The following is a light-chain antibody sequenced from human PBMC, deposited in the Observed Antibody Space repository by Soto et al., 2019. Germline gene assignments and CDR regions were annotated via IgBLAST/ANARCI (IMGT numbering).Light chain of an antibody. Sequence: DIQMTQSPSTLSASVGDTVTITCLASQSINKWLAWYQQEPGKAPTLLIYEASILQSGVPSRFSGTESGTEFTLTISSLRPDDFATYYCQQYNDYSAWTFGQGTKVDIK. CDR1: QSINKW. CDR2: EAS. CDR3: QQYNDYSAWT. J-gene: IGKJ1*01. V-gene: IGKV1-5*03.